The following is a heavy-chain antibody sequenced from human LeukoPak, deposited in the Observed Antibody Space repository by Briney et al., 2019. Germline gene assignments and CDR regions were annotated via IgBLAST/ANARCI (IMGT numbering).Heavy chain of an antibody. V-gene: IGHV3-33*01. J-gene: IGHJ3*02. D-gene: IGHD5-12*01. Sequence: GGSLRLSCAASGFTFSSYGMHWVRQAPGKGLEWVAVIWYDGSNKYYADSVKGRFTISRDNPKNTLYLQMNSLRAEDTAVYYCARDSATIEAADAFDIWGQGTMVTVSS. CDR2: IWYDGSNK. CDR3: ARDSATIEAADAFDI. CDR1: GFTFSSYG.